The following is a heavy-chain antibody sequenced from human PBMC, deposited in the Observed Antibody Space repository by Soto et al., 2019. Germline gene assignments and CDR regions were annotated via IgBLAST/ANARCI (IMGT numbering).Heavy chain of an antibody. D-gene: IGHD2-21*02. V-gene: IGHV3-30*18. J-gene: IGHJ6*02. CDR3: AKDGETAYCGGDCRNYYYYYGMDV. Sequence: GGSLRLSCAASGFTFSSYGMHWVRQAPGKGLEWVAVISYDGSNKYYADSVKGRFTISRDNSKNTLYLQMNSLRAEDTAVYYCAKDGETAYCGGDCRNYYYYYGMDVWGQGTTVTVSS. CDR1: GFTFSSYG. CDR2: ISYDGSNK.